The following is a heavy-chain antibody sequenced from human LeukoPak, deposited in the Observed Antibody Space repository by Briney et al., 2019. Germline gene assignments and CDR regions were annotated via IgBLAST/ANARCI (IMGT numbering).Heavy chain of an antibody. Sequence: SETLSLTCSVSGGSISSYYWSWIRQPPGQELEWIGYIYDSGISNYNPSLKSRVTISVDTSKNQMSLNLTSVTAADTAVYYCARVGLYYDSSGYRPLDYWGQGTLVAVSS. D-gene: IGHD3-22*01. CDR2: IYDSGIS. J-gene: IGHJ4*02. CDR3: ARVGLYYDSSGYRPLDY. V-gene: IGHV4-59*12. CDR1: GGSISSYY.